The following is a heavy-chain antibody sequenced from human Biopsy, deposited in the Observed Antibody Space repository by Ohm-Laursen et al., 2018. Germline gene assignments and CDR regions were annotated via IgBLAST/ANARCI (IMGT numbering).Heavy chain of an antibody. V-gene: IGHV4-59*01. CDR1: GESMGTYY. D-gene: IGHD3-3*01. Sequence: GTLSLTCTVSGESMGTYYWSWIRQPPGKVMEWIASIYYSGTTHKNPSLKSRVTISKDTSKNQFSLQVNSVTAADTAVYYCARTPRDSFWSGSYKRGLWFDPWGQGTLVIVSS. CDR2: IYYSGTT. CDR3: ARTPRDSFWSGSYKRGLWFDP. J-gene: IGHJ5*02.